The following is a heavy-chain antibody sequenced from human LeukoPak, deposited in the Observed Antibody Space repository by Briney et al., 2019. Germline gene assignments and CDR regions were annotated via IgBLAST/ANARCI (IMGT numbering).Heavy chain of an antibody. V-gene: IGHV1-3*01. Sequence: ASVKVSCKASGYTFPTFAIHWVRQAPGQRPEWMGWINGGNGNTKYSQKFQGRVTITRDTSAGTAYMELTSLRSEDMVVYYCARGRGTGGSNRDFYFYYYMDVWGNGTTVIVSS. CDR2: INGGNGNT. D-gene: IGHD6-13*01. J-gene: IGHJ6*03. CDR3: ARGRGTGGSNRDFYFYYYMDV. CDR1: GYTFPTFA.